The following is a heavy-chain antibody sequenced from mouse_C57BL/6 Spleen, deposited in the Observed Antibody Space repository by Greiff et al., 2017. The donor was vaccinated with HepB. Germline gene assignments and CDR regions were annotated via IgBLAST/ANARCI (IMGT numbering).Heavy chain of an antibody. CDR3: ARANYGNYFDY. CDR1: GFNFKNTY. V-gene: IGHV14-3*01. CDR2: IDTANGNT. Sequence: EVKVEESVAELVRPGASVKLSCTASGFNFKNTYMHWVKQRPEQGLEWIGRIDTANGNTKYAPKVQGKTTITADTSSNTTYLQLRSLTSEDTAIYYCARANYGNYFDYWGHGPTLTASS. J-gene: IGHJ2*01. D-gene: IGHD2-1*01.